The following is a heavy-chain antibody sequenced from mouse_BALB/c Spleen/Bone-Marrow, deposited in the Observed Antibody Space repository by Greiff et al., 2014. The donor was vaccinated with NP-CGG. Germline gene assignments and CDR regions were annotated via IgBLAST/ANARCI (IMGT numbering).Heavy chain of an antibody. V-gene: IGHV1-14*01. D-gene: IGHD2-10*02. CDR1: GYTFTSYV. CDR3: ARKVWDYAMDY. J-gene: IGHJ4*01. CDR2: INPYNDGT. Sequence: EVKVVESGPELVKPGASVKMSCKASGYTFTSYVMHWVKQKPGQGLEWIGYINPYNDGTKYNEKFKGKAILTSDKSSSTAYMELSSLTSEDSAVYYCARKVWDYAMDYWGQGTSVTVSS.